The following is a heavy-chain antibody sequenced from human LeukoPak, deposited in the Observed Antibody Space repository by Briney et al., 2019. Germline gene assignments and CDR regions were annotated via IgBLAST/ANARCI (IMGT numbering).Heavy chain of an antibody. Sequence: PSETLSLTCAVYGGSFSGYYWSWIRQPLGQGLEWVGEINHSGSTNYNPSLKRRVTISVDTSKNQCSLQLSSVPAADTAVYYCARRNSRARSYYYYYMDVWGKGTTLTVSS. V-gene: IGHV4-34*01. CDR3: ARRNSRARSYYYYYMDV. CDR2: INHSGST. D-gene: IGHD6-13*01. J-gene: IGHJ6*03. CDR1: GGSFSGYY.